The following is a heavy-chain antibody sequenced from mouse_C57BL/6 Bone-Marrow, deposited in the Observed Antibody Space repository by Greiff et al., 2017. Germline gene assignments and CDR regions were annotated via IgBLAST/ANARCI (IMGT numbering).Heavy chain of an antibody. J-gene: IGHJ3*01. CDR1: GYTFTSYW. V-gene: IGHV1-59*01. CDR2: IDPSDSST. D-gene: IGHD1-1*01. Sequence: QVQLQQPGAELVRPGTSVKLSCKASGYTFTSYWMHWVKQRPGQGLEWIGVIDPSDSSTNYNQKFKGKATLTVDTSSSTAYMQLSSLTSEDSAVYYCAREYYGPWFAYWGQGTLVTVSA. CDR3: AREYYGPWFAY.